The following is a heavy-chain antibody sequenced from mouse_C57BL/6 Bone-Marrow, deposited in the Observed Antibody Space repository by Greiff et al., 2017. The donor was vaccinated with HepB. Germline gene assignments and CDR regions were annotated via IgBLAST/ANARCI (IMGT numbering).Heavy chain of an antibody. CDR1: GYTFTSYW. CDR3: ARKDTPLRSPFDY. V-gene: IGHV1-7*01. CDR2: INPSSGYT. Sequence: QVQLQQSGAELAKPGASVKLSCKASGYTFTSYWMHWVKQRPGQGLEWIGYINPSSGYTKYNQKFKYKATLTADKSSSTAYMQLSRLTYEDSAVYYCARKDTPLRSPFDYWGQGTTLTVSS. J-gene: IGHJ2*01. D-gene: IGHD3-2*02.